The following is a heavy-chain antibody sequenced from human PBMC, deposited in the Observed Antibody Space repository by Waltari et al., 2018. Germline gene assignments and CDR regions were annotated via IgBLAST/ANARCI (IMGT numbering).Heavy chain of an antibody. V-gene: IGHV4-39*07. CDR2: ISYSGST. CDR3: ARTAYDHLTGYPTLDH. CDR1: GAYFESSSHY. Sequence: QVQLQESGPGLVKPSETLSLTCSVSGAYFESSSHYWGWVRQPPGKGLEWSGSISYSGSTYYNPSLKSRVNMSVDTANYQFSLKVTSVTAADTAIYYCARTAYDHLTGYPTLDHWGQGILVTVSS. J-gene: IGHJ4*02. D-gene: IGHD3-9*01.